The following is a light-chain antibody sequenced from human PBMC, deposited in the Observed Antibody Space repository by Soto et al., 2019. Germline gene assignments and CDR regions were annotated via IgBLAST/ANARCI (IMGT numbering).Light chain of an antibody. Sequence: DIVMTQSPLSLPVTPGETASISCRSSQSLLRNGYSCLDWYLQRPGPSPQLLIHLASTRASGVPDRFSGSGSGTDFTLKISRVEAEDVGVYYCMQALQSPVTFGGGTRVEI. V-gene: IGKV2-28*01. CDR2: LAS. J-gene: IGKJ4*01. CDR1: QSLLRNGYSC. CDR3: MQALQSPVT.